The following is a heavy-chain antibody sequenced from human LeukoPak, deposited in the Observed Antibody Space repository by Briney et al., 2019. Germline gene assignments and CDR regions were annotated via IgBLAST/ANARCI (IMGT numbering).Heavy chain of an antibody. Sequence: GGSLRLSCAASGFTFSSYSMNWVRQAPGKGLEWVSYISSSSSTIYYADSVKGRFTISRVNAKNSLYLQMNSLRAEDTAVYYCARDRSNYDFWSGYYNWGQGTLVTVSS. V-gene: IGHV3-48*01. J-gene: IGHJ4*02. CDR3: ARDRSNYDFWSGYYN. CDR2: ISSSSSTI. CDR1: GFTFSSYS. D-gene: IGHD3-3*01.